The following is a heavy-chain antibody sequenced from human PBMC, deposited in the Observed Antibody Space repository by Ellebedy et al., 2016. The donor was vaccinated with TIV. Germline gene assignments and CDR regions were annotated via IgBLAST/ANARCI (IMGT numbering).Heavy chain of an antibody. CDR1: GGSISSSSYY. CDR3: ARQPYHLWLVLKGRGAFDY. D-gene: IGHD6-19*01. J-gene: IGHJ4*02. V-gene: IGHV4-39*01. CDR2: IYYSGST. Sequence: SETLSLXCTVSGGSISSSSYYWGWIRQPPGKGLEWIGSIYYSGSTYYNPSLKSRVTISVDTSKNQFSLKLSSVTAADTAVYYCARQPYHLWLVLKGRGAFDYWGQGTLVTVSS.